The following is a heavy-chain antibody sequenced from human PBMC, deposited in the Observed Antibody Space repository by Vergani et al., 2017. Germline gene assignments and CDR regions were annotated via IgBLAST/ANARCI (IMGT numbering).Heavy chain of an antibody. CDR2: IRYVGSNK. CDR1: GFTFSSSG. D-gene: IGHD3-16*01. J-gene: IGHJ6*02. V-gene: IGHV3-30*02. Sequence: VQRLESGGGVFQTGGSLRLSCAAFGFTFSSSGMHCVRQAPGKGLEWVAFIRYVGSNKYYADSVKGRFTISRDNSKNTLYLQMNSLRAEDTAVYYCLGDGSYYNGMDVWGQGTTVTVSS. CDR3: LGDGSYYNGMDV.